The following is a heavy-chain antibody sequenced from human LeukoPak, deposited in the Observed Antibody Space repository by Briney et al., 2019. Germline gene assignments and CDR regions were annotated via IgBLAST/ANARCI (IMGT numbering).Heavy chain of an antibody. CDR2: ISWNSGSI. V-gene: IGHV3-9*01. J-gene: IGHJ6*02. CDR3: AKDPGSHYYYYGMDA. CDR1: GFTFDDYA. Sequence: GGSLRLSCAASGFTFDDYAMHWVRQAPGKGLEWVSGISWNSGSIGYADSVKGRFTISRDNAKNSLYLQMNSLRAEDTALYYCAKDPGSHYYYYGMDAWGQGTTVTVSS.